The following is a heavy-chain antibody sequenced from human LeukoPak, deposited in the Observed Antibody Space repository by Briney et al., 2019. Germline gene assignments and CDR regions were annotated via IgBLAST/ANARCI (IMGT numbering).Heavy chain of an antibody. D-gene: IGHD4-17*01. V-gene: IGHV4-39*01. CDR2: IYYSGST. CDR1: GGSISSSSYY. Sequence: VKPSETLSLTCTVSGGSISSSSYYWGWIRQPPGKGLEWIGSIYYSGSTYYNPSLKSRVTISVDTSKNQFSLKLSSVTAADTAVYYCGTSRYGDYVDYWGQGTLVTVSS. CDR3: GTSRYGDYVDY. J-gene: IGHJ4*02.